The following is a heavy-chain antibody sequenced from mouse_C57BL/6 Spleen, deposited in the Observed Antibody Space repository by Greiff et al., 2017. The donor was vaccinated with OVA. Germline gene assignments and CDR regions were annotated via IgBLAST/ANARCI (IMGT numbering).Heavy chain of an antibody. Sequence: QVQLQQSGAELVRPGTSVKVSCKASGYAFTNYLIEWVKQRPGQGLEWIGVINPGSGGTNYNEKFKGKATLTADKSSSTAYMQLSSLTSEDSAVYFCARYYYGSSSFDYWGQGTTLTVSS. CDR3: ARYYYGSSSFDY. J-gene: IGHJ2*01. D-gene: IGHD1-1*01. CDR1: GYAFTNYL. CDR2: INPGSGGT. V-gene: IGHV1-54*01.